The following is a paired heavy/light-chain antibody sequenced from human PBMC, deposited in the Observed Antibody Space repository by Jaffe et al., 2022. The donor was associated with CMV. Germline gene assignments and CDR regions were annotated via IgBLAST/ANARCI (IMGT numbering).Heavy chain of an antibody. CDR3: ASYYADYVWGSYRYSMLHGMDV. D-gene: IGHD3-16*02. CDR2: IYYSGST. V-gene: IGHV4-31*03. Sequence: QVQLQESGPGLVKPSQTLSLTCTVSGGSISSGGYYWSWIRQHPGKGLEWIGYIYYSGSTYYNPSLKSRVTISVDTSKNQFSLKLSSVTAADTAVYYCASYYADYVWGSYRYSMLHGMDVWGQGTTVTVSS. J-gene: IGHJ6*02. CDR1: GGSISSGGYY.
Light chain of an antibody. CDR3: QQYDNLPRT. V-gene: IGKV1-33*01. Sequence: DIQMTQSPSSLSASVGDRVTITCQASQDISNYLNWYQQKPGKAPKLLIYDASNLETGVPSRFSGSGSGTDFTFTISSLQPEDIATYYCQQYDNLPRTFGQGTRLEIK. CDR1: QDISNY. CDR2: DAS. J-gene: IGKJ5*01.